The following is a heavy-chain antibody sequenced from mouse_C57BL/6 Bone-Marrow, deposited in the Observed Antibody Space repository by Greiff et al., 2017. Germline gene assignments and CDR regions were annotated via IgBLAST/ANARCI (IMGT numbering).Heavy chain of an antibody. CDR1: GFNIKNTY. Sequence: EVQLVESVAELVRPGASVTLSCTASGFNIKNTYMHWVKQRPEQGLEWIGRIDPANGNTKYAPKFQGKATITADPSSNTAYLQLSSLTTEDTAIYLGTCGFAYWGQGTLVTVSA. CDR2: IDPANGNT. CDR3: TCGFAY. D-gene: IGHD3-3*01. V-gene: IGHV14-3*01. J-gene: IGHJ3*01.